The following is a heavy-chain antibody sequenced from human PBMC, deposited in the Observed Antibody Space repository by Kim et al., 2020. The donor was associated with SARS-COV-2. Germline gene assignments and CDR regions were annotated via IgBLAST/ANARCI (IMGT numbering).Heavy chain of an antibody. CDR1: GFTFSSYA. D-gene: IGHD1-20*01. CDR2: ISYDGSNK. V-gene: IGHV3-30*04. J-gene: IGHJ4*02. Sequence: GGSLRLSCAASGFTFSSYAMHWVHQAPGKGLEWVAVISYDGSNKYYADSVKGRFTISRDNSKNTLYLQMNSLRAEDTAVYYCARDVTGTTVFDYWGQGTLVTVSS. CDR3: ARDVTGTTVFDY.